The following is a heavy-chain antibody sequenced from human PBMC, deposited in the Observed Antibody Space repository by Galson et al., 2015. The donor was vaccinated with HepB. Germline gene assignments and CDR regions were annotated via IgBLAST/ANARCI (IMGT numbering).Heavy chain of an antibody. CDR1: GFTVSSNY. CDR3: ARFDSSGTYWVGWFDP. V-gene: IGHV3-53*01. J-gene: IGHJ5*02. CDR2: IYSGGST. Sequence: SLRLSCAASGFTVSSNYMSWVRQAPGKGLEWVSVIYSGGSTYYADSVKGRFTISRDNSKNTLYLQMNSLRAEGTAVYYCARFDSSGTYWVGWFDPWGQGTLVTVSS. D-gene: IGHD3-22*01.